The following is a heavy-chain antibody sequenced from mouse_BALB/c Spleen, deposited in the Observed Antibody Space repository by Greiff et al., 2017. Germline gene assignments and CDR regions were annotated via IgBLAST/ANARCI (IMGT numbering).Heavy chain of an antibody. CDR3: ARGDGYPAWFAY. CDR1: GFSLTSYG. D-gene: IGHD2-3*01. Sequence: VQLVESGPGLVAPSQSLSITCTVSGFSLTSYGVHWVRQPPGKGLEWLGVIWAGGSTNYNSALMSRLSISKDNSKSQVFLKMNSLQTDDTAMYYCARGDGYPAWFAYWGQGTLVTVSA. CDR2: IWAGGST. V-gene: IGHV2-9*02. J-gene: IGHJ3*01.